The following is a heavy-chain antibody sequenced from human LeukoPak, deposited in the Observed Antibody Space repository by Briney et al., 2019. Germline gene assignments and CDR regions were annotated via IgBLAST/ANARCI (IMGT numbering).Heavy chain of an antibody. J-gene: IGHJ4*02. CDR1: GFIFNKHA. V-gene: IGHV3-53*01. D-gene: IGHD5-24*01. Sequence: GSLRLSCAASGFIFNKHAMSWVRQAPGKGLEWVSVIYSGGTTYYADSVKGRFTISRDNSKNTLYLQMNTLRAEDTAMYYCTRLRDGYDSDYWGQGILVTVSS. CDR3: TRLRDGYDSDY. CDR2: IYSGGTT.